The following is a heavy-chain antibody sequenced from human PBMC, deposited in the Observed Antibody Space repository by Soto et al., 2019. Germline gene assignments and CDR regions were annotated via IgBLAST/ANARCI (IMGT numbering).Heavy chain of an antibody. CDR2: ISGSGGST. V-gene: IGHV3-23*01. Sequence: GGSLRLSCAASGFTFSSYAMSWVRQAPGKGLEWVSAISGSGGSTYYADSVKGRFTISTDNSKNTLYLQMNSLRAEATAVYYCATGQLLWFGSEYFHHWGQGTLVTVSS. CDR1: GFTFSSYA. CDR3: ATGQLLWFGSEYFHH. J-gene: IGHJ1*01. D-gene: IGHD3-10*01.